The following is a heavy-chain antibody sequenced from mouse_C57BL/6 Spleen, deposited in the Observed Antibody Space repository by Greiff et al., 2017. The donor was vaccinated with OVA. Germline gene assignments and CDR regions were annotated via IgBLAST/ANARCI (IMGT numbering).Heavy chain of an antibody. CDR1: GYTFTTYP. J-gene: IGHJ1*03. CDR3: ARGDYGRDYWYFDV. V-gene: IGHV1-47*01. Sequence: QVQLKQSGAELVKPGASVKISCKASGYTFTTYPIEWMKQNHGKSLEWIGNFHPYNDDTKYNEKFKGKATLTVEKSSSTVYLELSRLTSDDSAVYYCARGDYGRDYWYFDVWGTGTTVTVSS. D-gene: IGHD2-4*01. CDR2: FHPYNDDT.